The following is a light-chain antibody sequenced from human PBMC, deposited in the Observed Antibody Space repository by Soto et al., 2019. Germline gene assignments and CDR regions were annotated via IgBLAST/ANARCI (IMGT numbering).Light chain of an antibody. CDR1: QSISTY. CDR2: AAS. J-gene: IGKJ1*01. V-gene: IGKV1-39*01. CDR3: QQSSITPRS. Sequence: DIRLTQSPSSLSASVGDRVTISCRASQSISTYLMWYQQKPGKPPNLLIYAASNLQNGVPSRFSGSGSGTQFTLTISGLQPEDSATYYCQQSSITPRSFGQGTKVEIK.